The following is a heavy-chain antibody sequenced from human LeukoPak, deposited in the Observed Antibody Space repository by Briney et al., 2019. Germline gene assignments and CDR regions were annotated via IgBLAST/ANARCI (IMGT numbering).Heavy chain of an antibody. CDR3: LNMGAEILPY. CDR1: GFTFSSYS. CDR2: IGSSSTYT. V-gene: IGHV3-21*01. J-gene: IGHJ4*02. Sequence: GSLRLSCAASGFTFSSYSMDWVRQAPGKGPEWVSTIGSSSTYTDYADSVKGRFTISRDNAKNSLNLQMNSLRAEDTAVYYCLNMGAEILPYWGQGTLVTVSS. D-gene: IGHD4/OR15-4a*01.